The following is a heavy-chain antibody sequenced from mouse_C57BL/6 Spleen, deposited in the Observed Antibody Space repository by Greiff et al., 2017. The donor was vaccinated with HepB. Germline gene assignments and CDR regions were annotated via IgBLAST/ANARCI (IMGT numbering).Heavy chain of an antibody. V-gene: IGHV3-6*01. CDR3: AREGNYDYRYFDV. J-gene: IGHJ1*03. Sequence: EVKLVESGPGLVKPSQSLSLTCSVTGYSITSGYYWNWLRQFPGNKLEWMGYISYDGSNNYNPSLKNRISITRDTSKNKFFLKLNSVTTEDTDTYYCAREGNYDYRYFDVWGTGTTVTVSS. D-gene: IGHD2-4*01. CDR1: GYSITSGYY. CDR2: ISYDGSN.